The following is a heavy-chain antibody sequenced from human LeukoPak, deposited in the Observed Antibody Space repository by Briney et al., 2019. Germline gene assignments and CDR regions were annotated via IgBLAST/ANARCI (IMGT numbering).Heavy chain of an antibody. V-gene: IGHV3-30*02. CDR1: GFTFSSYG. CDR2: IRYDGSNK. D-gene: IGHD2-2*01. J-gene: IGHJ6*03. CDR3: AKGDCSSTSCYFYYYYYMDV. Sequence: GGSLRLSCAASGFTFSSYGMHWVRQAPGKGLEWLAFIRYDGSNKYYADSVKGRFTISRDNSKNTLYLQMNSLRAEDTAVYYCAKGDCSSTSCYFYYYYYMDVWGKGTTVTISS.